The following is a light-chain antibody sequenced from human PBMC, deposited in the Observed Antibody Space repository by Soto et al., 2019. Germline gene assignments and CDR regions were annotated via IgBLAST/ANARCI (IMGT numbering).Light chain of an antibody. CDR3: ETWDSTSLV. V-gene: IGLV4-60*02. CDR2: LEGSGSY. CDR1: SGHSSYI. Sequence: QTVVTQSSSASASLGSSVKLTCTLSSGHSSYIIAWHQQQPGKAPRYLMKLEGSGSYNKGSGVPDRFSGSSSGADRYLTISNLQFEDEADYYCETWDSTSLVFGGGTKLTVL. J-gene: IGLJ3*02.